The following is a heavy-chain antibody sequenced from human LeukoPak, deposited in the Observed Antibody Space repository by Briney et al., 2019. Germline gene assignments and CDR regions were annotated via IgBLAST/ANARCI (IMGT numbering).Heavy chain of an antibody. V-gene: IGHV3-30*03. CDR1: GFTFQTFG. CDR2: ISFDGSYK. Sequence: GRSLRLSCAVSGFTFQTFGMHWVRQTPGKGLEWVALISFDGSYKYYTASVKGRFTISRDNSKSTLYLQMDSLRVEDTAVYYCASFSWELLGFDPWGQGTLVTVSS. CDR3: ASFSWELLGFDP. D-gene: IGHD1-26*01. J-gene: IGHJ5*02.